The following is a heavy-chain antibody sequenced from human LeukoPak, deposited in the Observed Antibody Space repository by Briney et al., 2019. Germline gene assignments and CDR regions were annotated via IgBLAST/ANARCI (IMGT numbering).Heavy chain of an antibody. D-gene: IGHD6-13*01. CDR1: GFTVSSNY. V-gene: IGHV3-53*01. CDR2: IYSGGST. Sequence: GGSLRLSCAASGFTVSSNYMSWVRQAPGKGLEWVSVIYSGGSTYYADSVKGRFTISRDNSKNTLYLQMNSLRAEDTAVYYCARARIAAAGTMFDPWGQGTLVTVSS. CDR3: ARARIAAAGTMFDP. J-gene: IGHJ5*02.